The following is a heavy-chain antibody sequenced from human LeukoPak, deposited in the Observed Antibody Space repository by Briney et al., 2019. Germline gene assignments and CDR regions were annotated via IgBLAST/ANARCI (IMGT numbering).Heavy chain of an antibody. CDR1: GFSFYSFA. CDR2: ISGSGGST. J-gene: IGHJ4*02. D-gene: IGHD1-26*01. V-gene: IGHV3-23*01. CDR3: AKDATPYY. Sequence: GGSLRLSXAASGFSFYSFAMTWVRQSPGKGLEWVSGISGSGGSTYYADSVKGRFTISRDNFKNTVHLQMNSLRAEDTAVYYCAKDATPYYWGQGTLVTVSS.